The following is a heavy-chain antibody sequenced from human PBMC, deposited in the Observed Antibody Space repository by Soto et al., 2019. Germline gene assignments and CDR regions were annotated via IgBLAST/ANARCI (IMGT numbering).Heavy chain of an antibody. CDR3: ARDRGPYCSGGSCYDYYYYGMDV. J-gene: IGHJ6*02. CDR2: TYYRSKWYN. V-gene: IGHV6-1*01. CDR1: GDSVSSNSAA. D-gene: IGHD2-15*01. Sequence: SQTLSLTCVISGDSVSSNSAAWNWIRQSPSRGLEWLGRTYYRSKWYNDYAVSVKSRITINPDTSKNQFSLQLNSVTPEDTAVYYCARDRGPYCSGGSCYDYYYYGMDVWGQGTTVTVSS.